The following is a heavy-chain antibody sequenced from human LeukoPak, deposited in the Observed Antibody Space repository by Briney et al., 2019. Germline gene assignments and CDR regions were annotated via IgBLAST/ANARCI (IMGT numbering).Heavy chain of an antibody. J-gene: IGHJ4*02. Sequence: PGGSLRLSCAASGFTFSSYWMSCLRQAPGKGLEWVANIKQGGSEKYYVDSVKGRFTISRDNATNLLYPHINNRRAEDTAMYSCARDDLGGSTGSCYLYWGKGTLVTVSS. V-gene: IGHV3-7*01. CDR3: ARDDLGGSTGSCYLY. CDR2: IKQGGSEK. D-gene: IGHD2-15*01. CDR1: GFTFSSYW.